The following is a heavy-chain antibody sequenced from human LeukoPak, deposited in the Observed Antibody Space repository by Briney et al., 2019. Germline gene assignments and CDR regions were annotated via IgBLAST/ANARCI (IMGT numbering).Heavy chain of an antibody. V-gene: IGHV3-33*03. J-gene: IGHJ4*02. CDR3: HSIAAAGTGY. CDR2: VSYDGSKQ. Sequence: GGSLRLSCAASGFSFSTYGMFWVRQAPGKGLEWVGVVSYDGSKQYYADSVKGRFTISRDNAKNTLYLQMNSLRAEDTAVYYCHSIAAAGTGYWGQGILVTVSS. D-gene: IGHD6-13*01. CDR1: GFSFSTYG.